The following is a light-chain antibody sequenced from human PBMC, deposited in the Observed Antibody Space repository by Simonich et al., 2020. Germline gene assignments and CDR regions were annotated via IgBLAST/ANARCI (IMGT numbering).Light chain of an antibody. CDR3: QQYNSYSRT. Sequence: DIQMTQSPSTLSASVGDKGTITCRASPSISSWLACYQQKPGKAPKPLIYKASSLESGVPSRFSGSGSGTEFTLTISSLQPDDFATYYCQQYNSYSRTFGQGTKVEIK. V-gene: IGKV1-5*03. CDR2: KAS. J-gene: IGKJ1*01. CDR1: PSISSW.